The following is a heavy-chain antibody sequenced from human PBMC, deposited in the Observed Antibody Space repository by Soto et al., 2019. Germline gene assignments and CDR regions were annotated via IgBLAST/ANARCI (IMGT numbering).Heavy chain of an antibody. D-gene: IGHD2-2*01. Sequence: PGGSLRLSCAASGFTFDDYGMSWVRQAPGKGLEWVSGINWNGGSTGYADSVKGRFTISRDNAKNSLYLQMNSLRAEDTALYHCARGREYQIPSNWFDPWGQGTLVTVSS. CDR3: ARGREYQIPSNWFDP. CDR2: INWNGGST. J-gene: IGHJ5*02. CDR1: GFTFDDYG. V-gene: IGHV3-20*01.